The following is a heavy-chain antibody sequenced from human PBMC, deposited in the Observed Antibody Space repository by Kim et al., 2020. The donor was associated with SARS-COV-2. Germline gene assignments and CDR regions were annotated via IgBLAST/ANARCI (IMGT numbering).Heavy chain of an antibody. CDR2: IDPSDSYM. Sequence: GESLKISCKGSGYSFTSYLISWVRQMPGKGLEWMGRIDPSDSYMNYNPSFQGHVTISADKSVSTAYLQWSSLKASDTAMYYCARHSEFVGDYWGQGTLVTVSS. CDR3: ARHSEFVGDY. CDR1: GYSFTSYL. V-gene: IGHV5-10-1*01. J-gene: IGHJ4*02. D-gene: IGHD3-10*01.